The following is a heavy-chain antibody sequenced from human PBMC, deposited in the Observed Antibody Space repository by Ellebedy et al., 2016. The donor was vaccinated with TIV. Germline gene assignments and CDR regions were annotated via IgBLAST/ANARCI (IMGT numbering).Heavy chain of an antibody. D-gene: IGHD2-8*01. CDR3: ARLYGIDAFEI. J-gene: IGHJ3*02. V-gene: IGHV5-10-1*01. Sequence: PGGSLRLSCKVSGYSFTNYYISRVRQIPGKGLEGMGRIDPGDSYNFSSPSFQGHVTISADKAISTAYLQWSSLRASDTAMYFCARLYGIDAFEIWGQGTMVTVSS. CDR1: GYSFTNYY. CDR2: IDPGDSYN.